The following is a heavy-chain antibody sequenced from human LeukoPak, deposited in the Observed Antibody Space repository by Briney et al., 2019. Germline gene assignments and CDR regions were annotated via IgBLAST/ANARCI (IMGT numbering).Heavy chain of an antibody. V-gene: IGHV3-53*01. CDR2: IYSAGNT. Sequence: GGSLRLSCTVSGFTVSSNSMSWVRQAPGKGLEWVSFIYSAGNTHYSDSVKGRFTISIDNSKNTLYLQMNSLRAEDTAVYYCARQGYTNNLGGYFGDKDDGFDLWGQGTMVTVSS. D-gene: IGHD3-9*01. CDR1: GFTVSSNS. CDR3: ARQGYTNNLGGYFGDKDDGFDL. J-gene: IGHJ3*01.